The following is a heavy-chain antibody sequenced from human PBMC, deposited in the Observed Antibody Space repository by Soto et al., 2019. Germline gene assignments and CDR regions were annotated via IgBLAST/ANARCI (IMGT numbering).Heavy chain of an antibody. J-gene: IGHJ4*02. CDR3: ASDSGAKLSSS. D-gene: IGHD6-13*01. CDR1: GGTFSSYR. Sequence: QVQLVQSGAEVREPGSSVKVSCKASGGTFSSYRINWVRQAPGQGLEWVGGIVPIYRTADYAQKFQGRVSITADESARTTYLELRSLKSQDTAVYYCASDSGAKLSSSWGQGTLVTVSS. V-gene: IGHV1-69*01. CDR2: IVPIYRTA.